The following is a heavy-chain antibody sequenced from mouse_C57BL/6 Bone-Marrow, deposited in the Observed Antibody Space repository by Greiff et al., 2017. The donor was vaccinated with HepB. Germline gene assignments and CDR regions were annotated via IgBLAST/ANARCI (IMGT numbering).Heavy chain of an antibody. D-gene: IGHD2-1*01. CDR2: IHPNSGIT. Sequence: QVQLQQPGAELVKPGASVKLSCKASGYTFTSYWMHWVKQRPGQGLEWIGMIHPNSGITNYNEKFKSKATLTVDKSSSTAYMQLSSLTSEDSAVYYCARRAIYYGNYFYAMDYWGQGTSVTVSS. CDR3: ARRAIYYGNYFYAMDY. V-gene: IGHV1-64*01. CDR1: GYTFTSYW. J-gene: IGHJ4*01.